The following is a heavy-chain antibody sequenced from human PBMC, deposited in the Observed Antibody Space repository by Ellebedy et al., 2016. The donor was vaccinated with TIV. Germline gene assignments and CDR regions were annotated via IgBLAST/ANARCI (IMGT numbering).Heavy chain of an antibody. Sequence: GGSLRLSXAAYGFTFSHAWLSWVRKAQGKGLEWVARITSKADGGKTDYAVPVKGRFTIARDDSKNTLYLQMNSLKTEDTALYYCTTRVRGQITLKLVGPLWGQGTLITVSS. J-gene: IGHJ4*02. V-gene: IGHV3-15*01. CDR1: GFTFSHAW. CDR2: ITSKADGGKT. D-gene: IGHD3-22*01. CDR3: TTRVRGQITLKLVGPL.